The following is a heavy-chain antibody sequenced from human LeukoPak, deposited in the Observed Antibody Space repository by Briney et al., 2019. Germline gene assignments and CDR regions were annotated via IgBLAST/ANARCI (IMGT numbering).Heavy chain of an antibody. D-gene: IGHD3-22*01. CDR2: ISGSGGNT. Sequence: GGSLRLSCAASGYTFSSYAMSWVRQAPGQGLEWVSAISGSGGNTYYADSVKGRFTISRDNSKSTLYLQMNSLRAEDTAVYYCAKVVASYDSSGYNDYWGQGTLVTVSS. V-gene: IGHV3-23*01. J-gene: IGHJ4*02. CDR3: AKVVASYDSSGYNDY. CDR1: GYTFSSYA.